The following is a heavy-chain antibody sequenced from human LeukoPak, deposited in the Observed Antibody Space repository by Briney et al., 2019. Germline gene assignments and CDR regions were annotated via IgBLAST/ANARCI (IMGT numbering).Heavy chain of an antibody. J-gene: IGHJ4*02. V-gene: IGHV3-7*01. CDR1: GFTFSSYW. CDR2: IKEDGGEK. D-gene: IGHD4-23*01. CDR3: ARDRGYSTFDY. Sequence: GGSLRLSCAASGFTFSSYWMNWVRQAPGQGLEWVANIKEDGGEKNYVDSVKGRFTISRDNAKNSLYLQMNSLRAEDTAVYYCARDRGYSTFDYWGQGTLVTVSS.